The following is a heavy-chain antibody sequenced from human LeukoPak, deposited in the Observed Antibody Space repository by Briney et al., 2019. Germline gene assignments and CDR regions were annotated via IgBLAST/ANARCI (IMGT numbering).Heavy chain of an antibody. CDR3: AALWFGETYYFDY. V-gene: IGHV4-34*01. D-gene: IGHD3-10*01. CDR1: GGSFSGYY. Sequence: SETLSLTCAVYGGSFSGYYWSWIGQPPGKRLEWIGEINHSGSTNYNPSLKSRVTISVDTSKNQFSLKLSSVTAADTAVYYCAALWFGETYYFDYWGQGTLVTVSS. CDR2: INHSGST. J-gene: IGHJ4*02.